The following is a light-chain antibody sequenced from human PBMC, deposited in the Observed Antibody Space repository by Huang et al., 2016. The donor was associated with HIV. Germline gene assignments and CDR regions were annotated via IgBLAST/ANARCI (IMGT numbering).Light chain of an antibody. CDR3: QQYYSYPWT. V-gene: IGKV1-8*01. Sequence: AIRITQSPSSLSASTGDRVTITCRAGQGISSYLAWYQQKPGKAPKLLIYAASTLQSGVPSRFSGSGSGTDFTLTISCLQSEDFATYYCQQYYSYPWTFGQGTKVEIK. J-gene: IGKJ1*01. CDR1: QGISSY. CDR2: AAS.